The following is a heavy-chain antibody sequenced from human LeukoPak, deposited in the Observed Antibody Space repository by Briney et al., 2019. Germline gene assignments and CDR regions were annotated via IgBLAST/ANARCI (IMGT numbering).Heavy chain of an antibody. CDR3: ARGNAYCSSTSCPGEGYYYYYYYMDV. V-gene: IGHV1-69*01. D-gene: IGHD2-2*01. CDR2: IIPIFGTA. CDR1: GGTFSSYA. J-gene: IGHJ6*03. Sequence: SVKVSCKASGGTFSSYAVSWVRQAPGQGLEWMGGIIPIFGTANYAQKFQGRVTITADESTSTAYMELSSLRSEDTAVYYCARGNAYCSSTSCPGEGYYYYYYYMDVWGKGTTVTVSS.